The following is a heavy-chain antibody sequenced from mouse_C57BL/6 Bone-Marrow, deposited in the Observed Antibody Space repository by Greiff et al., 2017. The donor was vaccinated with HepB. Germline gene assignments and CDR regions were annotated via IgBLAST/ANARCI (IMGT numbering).Heavy chain of an antibody. CDR3: TRVPPWDYYAMDY. CDR2: ISSGGDYI. V-gene: IGHV5-9-1*02. Sequence: DVHLVESGEGLVKPGGSLKLSCAASGFTFSSYAMSWVRQTPEKRLEWVAYISSGGDYIYSADTVKGRFTLSRDTARNTLYLQMSSLKSEDTAMYYCTRVPPWDYYAMDYWGQGTSVTVSS. CDR1: GFTFSSYA. J-gene: IGHJ4*01. D-gene: IGHD4-1*01.